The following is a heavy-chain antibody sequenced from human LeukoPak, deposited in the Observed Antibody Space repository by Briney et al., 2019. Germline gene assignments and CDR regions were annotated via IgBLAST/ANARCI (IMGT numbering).Heavy chain of an antibody. V-gene: IGHV3-23*01. CDR1: GFTFSSYA. CDR2: ISGSGGST. Sequence: GGSLRLSCAAPGFTFSSYAMSWVRQAPGKGLEWVSAISGSGGSTYYADSVKGRFTISRDNSTNTLYLQMNSLRAEDTAVYYCAKDLGYCSGGSCWGQGTLVTVSS. J-gene: IGHJ4*02. CDR3: AKDLGYCSGGSC. D-gene: IGHD2-15*01.